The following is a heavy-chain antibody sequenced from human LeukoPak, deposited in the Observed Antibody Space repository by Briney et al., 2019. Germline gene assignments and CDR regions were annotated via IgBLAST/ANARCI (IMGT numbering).Heavy chain of an antibody. J-gene: IGHJ4*02. CDR2: IYYSGTT. CDR1: GASFTSNY. CDR3: ARLDCGGDCYVDY. D-gene: IGHD2-21*02. Sequence: SETLSLTCTVSGASFTSNYWSWIWQPPGKGLEWIGYIYYSGTTTYNPSLERRVTMSVDMSRTEFSLRLNSVTATDTAVYYCARLDCGGDCYVDYWGQGTLVTVSS. V-gene: IGHV4-59*08.